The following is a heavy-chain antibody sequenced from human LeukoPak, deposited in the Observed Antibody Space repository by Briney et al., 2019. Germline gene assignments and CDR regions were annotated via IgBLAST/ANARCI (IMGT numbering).Heavy chain of an antibody. Sequence: GGSLRLSCAASGFTFDTFWLTWVRQAPGKGLEWVANIKQDGSEQYYVDSVKGRFTISRDNAKNSLYLQMNSLRAEDTAVYYCARAWREFMVITPLDYWGQGTLVTVSS. CDR1: GFTFDTFW. CDR2: IKQDGSEQ. V-gene: IGHV3-7*01. CDR3: ARAWREFMVITPLDY. D-gene: IGHD3-22*01. J-gene: IGHJ4*02.